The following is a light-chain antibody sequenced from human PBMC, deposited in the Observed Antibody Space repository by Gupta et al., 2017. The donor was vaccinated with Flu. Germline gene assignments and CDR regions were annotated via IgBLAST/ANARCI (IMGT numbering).Light chain of an antibody. CDR1: QSSNTS. CDR2: ESS. J-gene: IGKJ1*01. Sequence: SPAPLAPTPDNSATISCRASQSSNTSAAYYQQRASPPPMLLIFESSNRATVLPGRFSGTWSATYFTLTSSRLEPEDVAFYFWQQRANWVTFGEGTKVEIK. V-gene: IGKV3-11*01. CDR3: QQRANWVT.